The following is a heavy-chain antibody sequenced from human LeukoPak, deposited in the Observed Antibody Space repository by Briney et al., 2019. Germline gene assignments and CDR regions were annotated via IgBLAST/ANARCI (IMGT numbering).Heavy chain of an antibody. Sequence: GGSLRLSCAASGFTFSSYWMSWVRQAPGKGLEWVANIKQDGSEKYYVDSVKGRFTISRDNAKNSLYLQMNSLRAGDTAVYYCAKTRPLDSSSWSHGDYWGQGTLVTVSS. CDR3: AKTRPLDSSSWSHGDY. J-gene: IGHJ4*02. CDR2: IKQDGSEK. V-gene: IGHV3-7*03. D-gene: IGHD6-13*01. CDR1: GFTFSSYW.